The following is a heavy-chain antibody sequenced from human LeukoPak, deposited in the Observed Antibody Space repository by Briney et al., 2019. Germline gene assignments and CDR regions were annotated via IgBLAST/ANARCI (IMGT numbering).Heavy chain of an antibody. J-gene: IGHJ6*02. V-gene: IGHV3-7*01. CDR1: GFTFSSYW. CDR2: IKQDGSEK. CDR3: ARSSNYEDYYYYYGMDV. Sequence: GGSLRLSCAASGFTFSSYWMSWVRQAPGKGREWVANIKQDGSEKYYVDSVKGRFTISRDNAKNSLYLQMNSLRAEDTAVYYCARSSNYEDYYYYYGMDVWGQGTTVTVSS. D-gene: IGHD4-11*01.